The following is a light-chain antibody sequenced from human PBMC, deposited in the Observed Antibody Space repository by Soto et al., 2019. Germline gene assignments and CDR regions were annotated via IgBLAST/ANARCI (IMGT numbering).Light chain of an antibody. CDR2: EVT. CDR1: RSDVGRYNY. Sequence: VLTQPASVSGSPGQSITISCTGTRSDVGRYNYVSWYQQHPGKAPKLLIYEVTYRPSGVSTRFSASKSGSTASLTISGIQAEDEADYYCSSYSTTSSPHVLFGGGTKVTVL. V-gene: IGLV2-14*01. J-gene: IGLJ2*01. CDR3: SSYSTTSSPHVL.